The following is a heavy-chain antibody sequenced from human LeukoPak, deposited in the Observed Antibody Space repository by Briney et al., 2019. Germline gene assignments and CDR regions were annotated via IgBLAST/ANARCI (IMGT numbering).Heavy chain of an antibody. V-gene: IGHV4-59*12. J-gene: IGHJ6*04. CDR3: ARDIGTRV. Sequence: GSLRLSCAASGFTFSDYYMSWIRQPPGKGLEWIGYIYYSGSTYYNPSLKSRVSMSIDMSKNQFSLRLNSVTAADTAVFYCARDIGTRVWGKGTTVIVSS. D-gene: IGHD1-14*01. CDR2: IYYSGST. CDR1: GFTFSDYY.